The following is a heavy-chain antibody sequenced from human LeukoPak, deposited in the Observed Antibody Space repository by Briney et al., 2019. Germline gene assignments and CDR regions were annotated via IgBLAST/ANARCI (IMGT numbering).Heavy chain of an antibody. J-gene: IGHJ4*02. CDR2: MWYDGSSK. V-gene: IGHV3-33*06. Sequence: QTGGSLRLSCAASGFTFSSYGMHWVRQAPGKGLEWVAVMWYDGSSKYYADSVKGRFTLSRDDSRNTVYLQLNNLRVDDTAIYYCAKANWISNADAVWWGQGTQVTVSS. CDR3: AKANWISNADAVW. CDR1: GFTFSSYG. D-gene: IGHD1-1*01.